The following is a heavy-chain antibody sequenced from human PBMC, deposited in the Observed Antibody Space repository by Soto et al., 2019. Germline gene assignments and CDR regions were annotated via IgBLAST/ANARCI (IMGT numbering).Heavy chain of an antibody. D-gene: IGHD3-16*02. Sequence: PGGSLRLSCAASGFTFSSYSMNWVRQAPGKGLEWVSYISSSSTIYYADSVKGRFTISRDNAKNSLYLQMNSLRAEDTAVYYCASTVYDYIWGSYRGPDDAFDIWGQGTMVTVSS. CDR3: ASTVYDYIWGSYRGPDDAFDI. CDR2: ISSSSTI. J-gene: IGHJ3*02. CDR1: GFTFSSYS. V-gene: IGHV3-48*01.